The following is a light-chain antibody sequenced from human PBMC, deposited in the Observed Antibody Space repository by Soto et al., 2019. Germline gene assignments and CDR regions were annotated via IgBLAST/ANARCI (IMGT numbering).Light chain of an antibody. Sequence: DIVMTQSPDSLAVSLGERATINCKSSQSVSNYLTWYQQKPGQPPTLLIYWASTRESGVPGRFSGSGSGTDFTLTISSLPAEDVAVYYCQQFYSSPCAFGPGTKVDLK. J-gene: IGKJ3*01. CDR1: QSVSNY. CDR3: QQFYSSPCA. V-gene: IGKV4-1*01. CDR2: WAS.